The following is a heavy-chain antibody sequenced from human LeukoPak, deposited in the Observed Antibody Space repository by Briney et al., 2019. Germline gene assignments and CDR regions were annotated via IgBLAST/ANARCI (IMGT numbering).Heavy chain of an antibody. CDR1: GGSISSGDSY. J-gene: IGHJ4*02. D-gene: IGHD2-2*01. Sequence: PSETLSLTCTVSGGSISSGDSYWSWIRQPPGKGLEWIGYVYYSGSTYYNPSLKSRVTISVDMSLNQFSLKLSSVTAADTAVYFCARTRIRYQLPTAFDYWGQGSLVTVSS. CDR2: VYYSGST. CDR3: ARTRIRYQLPTAFDY. V-gene: IGHV4-30-4*08.